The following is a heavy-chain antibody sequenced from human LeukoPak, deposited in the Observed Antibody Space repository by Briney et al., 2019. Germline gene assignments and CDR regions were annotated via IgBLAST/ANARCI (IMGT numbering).Heavy chain of an antibody. CDR1: GFTFSSYA. D-gene: IGHD3-22*01. J-gene: IGHJ4*02. CDR2: ISGSGGST. V-gene: IGHV3-23*01. CDR3: AKDSYDSSGYPDY. Sequence: GGSLRLSCAASGFTFSSYAMSWVRQAPGKGLEWVSAISGSGGSTYYADSVKGRFTISRDNSKNTLYLQMNSLRAEDTAVCYCAKDSYDSSGYPDYWGQGTLVTVSS.